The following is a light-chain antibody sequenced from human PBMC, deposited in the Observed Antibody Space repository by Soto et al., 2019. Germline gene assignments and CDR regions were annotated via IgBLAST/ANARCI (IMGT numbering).Light chain of an antibody. CDR1: QSVRSN. J-gene: IGKJ2*01. Sequence: EIVMTQSPATLSVSPGERATLSCRASQSVRSNLAWYQQKPGQAPRLLIYGASTRATGIPVRFSGSGSGTEFTLTISSLQSEDFAVYYCQQYNKWPPYTFGQGTKLEIK. V-gene: IGKV3-15*01. CDR2: GAS. CDR3: QQYNKWPPYT.